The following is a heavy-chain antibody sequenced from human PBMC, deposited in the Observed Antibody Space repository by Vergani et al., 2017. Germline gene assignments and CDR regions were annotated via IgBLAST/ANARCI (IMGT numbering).Heavy chain of an antibody. CDR2: ISAYNGNT. D-gene: IGHD3-22*01. CDR1: GYTFTSYG. Sequence: QVQLVQSGAEVKKPGASVKVSCKASGYTFTSYGISWVRQAPGQGLEWMGWISAYNGNTNYAQKLQGRVTMTTDTSTSTAYMELRSLRSDDAAVYYCAREYYYDPHHAKWFDPWGQGTLVTVSS. V-gene: IGHV1-18*01. J-gene: IGHJ5*02. CDR3: AREYYYDPHHAKWFDP.